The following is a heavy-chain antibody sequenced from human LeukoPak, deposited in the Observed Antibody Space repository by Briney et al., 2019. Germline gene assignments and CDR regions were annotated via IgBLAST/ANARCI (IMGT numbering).Heavy chain of an antibody. V-gene: IGHV4-59*01. J-gene: IGHJ5*02. D-gene: IGHD6-13*01. CDR2: IHYSGST. Sequence: PSETLSLTCTVSGGSISSYYWSWIRPPPGKGLEWIGYIHYSGSTNYNPSLKSRVTISVDTSKNQFSLKLSSVTAADTAVYYCARDLAAAGRYNWFDPWGQGTLVTVSS. CDR3: ARDLAAAGRYNWFDP. CDR1: GGSISSYY.